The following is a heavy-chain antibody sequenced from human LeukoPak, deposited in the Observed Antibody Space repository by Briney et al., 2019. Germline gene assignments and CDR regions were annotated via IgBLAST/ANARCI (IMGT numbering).Heavy chain of an antibody. CDR1: GFTFSSYP. CDR3: AIEWEHARDY. V-gene: IGHV3-48*04. D-gene: IGHD1-26*01. CDR2: ISATGNTV. J-gene: IGHJ4*02. Sequence: GGSLRLSCAASGFTFSSYPMNWVRQAPGKGLEWVAYISATGNTVYYADSVKGRFTISRDNAKNSLYLEMNSLRSEDTAVYYCAIEWEHARDYWGQGTLVAVSS.